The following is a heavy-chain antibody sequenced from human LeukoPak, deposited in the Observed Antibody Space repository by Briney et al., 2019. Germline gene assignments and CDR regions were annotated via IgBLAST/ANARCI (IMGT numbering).Heavy chain of an antibody. CDR1: GDSISTTNFY. D-gene: IGHD2-21*01. CDR2: IFYSGTT. Sequence: SETLSLTCSVSGDSISTTNFYWGWIRQPPGKGLEWIGSIFYSGTTYYTPSLKSRVTLSLDTSNNHFSLRLTSVTAADTAFYYCARQIAVVEPTDPNWFDSWGLGTLVTVSS. J-gene: IGHJ5*01. V-gene: IGHV4-39*07. CDR3: ARQIAVVEPTDPNWFDS.